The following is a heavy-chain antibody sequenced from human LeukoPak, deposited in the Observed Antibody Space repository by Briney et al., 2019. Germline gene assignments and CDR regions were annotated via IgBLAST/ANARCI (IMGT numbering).Heavy chain of an antibody. Sequence: SETLSLTCAVYGGSFSSYYWSWIRQPAGKGLEWIGRIYTSGSTNYNPSLKSRVTMSVDTSKNQFSLKLSSVTAADTAVYYCAREAATTLAFDIWGQGTMVTVSS. CDR3: AREAATTLAFDI. CDR2: IYTSGST. D-gene: IGHD2-15*01. V-gene: IGHV4-4*07. CDR1: GGSFSSYY. J-gene: IGHJ3*02.